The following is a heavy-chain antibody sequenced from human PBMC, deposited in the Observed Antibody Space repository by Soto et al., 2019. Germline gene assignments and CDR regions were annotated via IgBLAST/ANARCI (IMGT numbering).Heavy chain of an antibody. CDR1: GYTFTSYD. J-gene: IGHJ3*02. V-gene: IGHV1-8*01. CDR2: MNPNSGNT. CDR3: ASFSGSYYDILTGYYIKKEDAIDI. Sequence: ASVKVSCKASGYTFTSYDINWVRQATGQGLEWMGWMNPNSGNTGYAQKFQGRVTMTRNTSISTAYMELSSLRSEDTAVYYCASFSGSYYDILTGYYIKKEDAIDIWGQGTMVTVSS. D-gene: IGHD3-9*01.